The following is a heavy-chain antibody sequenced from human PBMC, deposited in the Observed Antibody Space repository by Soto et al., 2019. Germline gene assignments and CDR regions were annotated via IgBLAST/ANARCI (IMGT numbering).Heavy chain of an antibody. J-gene: IGHJ4*02. CDR1: GFPLSTSGVG. CDR3: AHRGIAAATFDY. V-gene: IGHV2-5*02. Sequence: QITLKESGPTLVQPPQTITLTCTFSGFPLSTSGVGVGWIRQPPGKALEWLALIFWDDDKRYSPSLKSRLTITKDTSKNQVVLTITIMDPVDTATYYCAHRGIAAATFDYWGQGSLVSVSS. CDR2: IFWDDDK. D-gene: IGHD6-25*01.